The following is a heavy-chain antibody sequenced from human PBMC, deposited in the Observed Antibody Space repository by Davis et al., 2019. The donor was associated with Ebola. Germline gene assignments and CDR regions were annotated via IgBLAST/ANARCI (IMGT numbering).Heavy chain of an antibody. CDR2: IYYSGST. Sequence: SETLSLTCTVSGGSISRSYWSWIRQPPGKGLELIGYIYYSGSTSYNPSLKSRVTISVDTSKNQFSLKLSSVTAADTAVYYCARGIQLWLYGMDVWGKGTTVTVSS. J-gene: IGHJ6*04. CDR3: ARGIQLWLYGMDV. D-gene: IGHD5-18*01. V-gene: IGHV4-59*12. CDR1: GGSISRSY.